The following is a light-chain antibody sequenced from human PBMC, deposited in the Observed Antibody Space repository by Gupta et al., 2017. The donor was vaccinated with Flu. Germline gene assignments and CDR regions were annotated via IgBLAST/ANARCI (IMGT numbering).Light chain of an antibody. V-gene: IGLV3-19*01. CDR2: GRN. CDR1: SLRSYY. Sequence: QTIRITCRGDSLRSYYASWYQQKPGQAPVLVIYGRNNRPSGIPNRFSGSSSGNTASLTITGAQAEDEADYYCDSRDSSGNHLRVFGGGTKLTVL. J-gene: IGLJ3*02. CDR3: DSRDSSGNHLRV.